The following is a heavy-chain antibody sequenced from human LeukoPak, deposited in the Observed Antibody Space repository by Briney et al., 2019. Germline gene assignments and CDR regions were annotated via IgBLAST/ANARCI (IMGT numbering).Heavy chain of an antibody. Sequence: ASVKVSCKASGYTFTGYYMHWVRQAPGQGLEWMGWINPNSGGTNYAQKFQGRVTMTRDTSISTAYMELSRLRSDDTAVYYCARGGVLLWFGELFSALYGMDVWGQGTTVTVSS. J-gene: IGHJ6*02. V-gene: IGHV1-2*02. D-gene: IGHD3-10*01. CDR2: INPNSGGT. CDR1: GYTFTGYY. CDR3: ARGGVLLWFGELFSALYGMDV.